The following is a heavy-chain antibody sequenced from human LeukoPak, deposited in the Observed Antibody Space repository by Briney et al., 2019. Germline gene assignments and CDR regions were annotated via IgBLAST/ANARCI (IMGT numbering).Heavy chain of an antibody. CDR2: IVGSSST. CDR1: GFTFSNFA. D-gene: IGHD2-15*01. Sequence: PGGSLRLSCAASGFTFSNFAMTWVRQAPGKGLEWVSSIVGSSSTYYADSLKGRFTISRDNAKNSLYLQMNSLRAEDTAVYYCSGYNSLLVAPWGQGTLVTVSS. CDR3: SGYNSLLVAP. J-gene: IGHJ5*02. V-gene: IGHV3-21*01.